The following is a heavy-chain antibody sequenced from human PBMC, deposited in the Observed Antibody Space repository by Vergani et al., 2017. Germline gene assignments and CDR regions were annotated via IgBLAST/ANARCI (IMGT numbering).Heavy chain of an antibody. CDR1: GYTFTSYG. D-gene: IGHD2-2*01. Sequence: QVQLVQSGAEVKKPGASVKVSCKASGYTFTSYGISWVRQAPGQGLEWMGWISAYNGNTNYAQKLQGRVTLTTDTSTSPAYMELRSLRSDDTAVYYCARGFLGDWSSTSCYSGEYYFDYWGQGTLVTVSS. CDR2: ISAYNGNT. CDR3: ARGFLGDWSSTSCYSGEYYFDY. V-gene: IGHV1-18*01. J-gene: IGHJ4*02.